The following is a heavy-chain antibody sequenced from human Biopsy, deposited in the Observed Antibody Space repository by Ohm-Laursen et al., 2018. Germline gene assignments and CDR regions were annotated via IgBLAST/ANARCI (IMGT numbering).Heavy chain of an antibody. J-gene: IGHJ6*02. D-gene: IGHD2-2*01. CDR2: IIPLLGIT. CDR3: ARDYQPKIMTIHYYYYGMDV. V-gene: IGHV1-69*04. CDR1: GGIFSSYA. Sequence: GSSVKVSCKASGGIFSSYAMSWVRQAPGQGLEWMGRIIPLLGITNYAQKFQGRVTISADKSTSTAYMELSSLRSEDTAVYYCARDYQPKIMTIHYYYYGMDVWGLGTTVTVSS.